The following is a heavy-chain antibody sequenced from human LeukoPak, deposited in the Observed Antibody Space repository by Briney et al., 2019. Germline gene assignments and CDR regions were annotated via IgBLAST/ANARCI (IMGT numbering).Heavy chain of an antibody. J-gene: IGHJ3*02. CDR3: ARDPNGDYVGAFEM. V-gene: IGHV3-23*01. CDR1: GFTFSNYA. CDR2: IRSGGGGT. Sequence: GGSLRLSCAASGFTFSNYAMIWVRQAPGRGLEWVSAIRSGGGGTLYADSVKGGFTISRDNSKNTLFLQMNKMRAEDTAVYYCARDPNGDYVGAFEMWGPGTKVTVS. D-gene: IGHD4-17*01.